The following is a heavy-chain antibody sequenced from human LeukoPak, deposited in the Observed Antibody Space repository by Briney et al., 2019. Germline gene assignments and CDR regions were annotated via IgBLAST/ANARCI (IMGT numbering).Heavy chain of an antibody. Sequence: GESLKISCKGSGYSFTSYWIGWVRQMPGKGLEWMGIIYHGDSDTRYSPSFQGQVTISADKSISTAYLQWSSLKASDTAMYYCARLPMITFGGVIAYFDYWGQGTLVTVSS. V-gene: IGHV5-51*01. J-gene: IGHJ4*02. D-gene: IGHD3-16*02. CDR2: IYHGDSDT. CDR1: GYSFTSYW. CDR3: ARLPMITFGGVIAYFDY.